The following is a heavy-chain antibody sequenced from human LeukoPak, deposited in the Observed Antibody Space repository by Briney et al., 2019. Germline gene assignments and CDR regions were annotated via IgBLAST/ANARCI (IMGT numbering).Heavy chain of an antibody. D-gene: IGHD3-16*01. CDR1: GYTFTSYG. CDR2: ISAYNGNT. CDR3: ARDWGDVGSGGSGNFDY. Sequence: GASVKVSCKASGYTFTSYGISWVRHAPGQGLEWMGWISAYNGNTNYAQKLQGRVTMTTDTSTSTAYMELRSLRSDDTAVYYCARDWGDVGSGGSGNFDYWGQGTLVTVSS. J-gene: IGHJ4*02. V-gene: IGHV1-18*01.